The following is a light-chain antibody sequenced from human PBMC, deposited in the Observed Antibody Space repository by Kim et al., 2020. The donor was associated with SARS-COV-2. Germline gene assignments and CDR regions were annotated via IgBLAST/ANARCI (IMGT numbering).Light chain of an antibody. V-gene: IGKV1-5*01. CDR3: QQYKSYSIT. CDR2: DAS. J-gene: IGKJ5*01. Sequence: ASVGDRVPIHCRASQSSSRWLAWYQQKPGKAHNLLIYDASSLESGVPSRFSGSGSGTEFTLTISSLQPDDFATYYCQQYKSYSITFGQGTRLEIK. CDR1: QSSSRW.